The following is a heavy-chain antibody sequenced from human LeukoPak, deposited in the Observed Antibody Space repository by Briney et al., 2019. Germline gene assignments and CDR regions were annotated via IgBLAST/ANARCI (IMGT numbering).Heavy chain of an antibody. CDR2: ISSSGSTI. D-gene: IGHD6-13*01. V-gene: IGHV3-48*03. CDR3: ARGGAAAHY. CDR1: GFPFSSYE. J-gene: IGHJ4*02. Sequence: PGGSLRLSCGASGFPFSSYEMNWVRQAPGKGLEWVSYISSSGSTIYYADSVKGRFTISRDNAKNSLYLQMNSLRAEDTAVYYCARGGAAAHYWGQGTLVTVSS.